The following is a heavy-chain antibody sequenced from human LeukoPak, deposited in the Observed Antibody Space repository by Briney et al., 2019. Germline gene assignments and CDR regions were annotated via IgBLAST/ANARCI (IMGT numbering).Heavy chain of an antibody. D-gene: IGHD3-22*01. J-gene: IGHJ4*02. CDR2: IIDSGKTV. Sequence: PGGSLRLSCAVSGFTFSNYSMNWVRQTPGKGLEWIAYIIDSGKTVYYADSVKGRFTISRDNAKNSLCLQMNSPRAEDTAVYYCARADSTMVVWYFDYWGQGALVTVSS. CDR1: GFTFSNYS. V-gene: IGHV3-48*01. CDR3: ARADSTMVVWYFDY.